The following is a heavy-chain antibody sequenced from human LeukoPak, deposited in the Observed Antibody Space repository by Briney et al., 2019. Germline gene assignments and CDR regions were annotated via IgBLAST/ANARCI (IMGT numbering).Heavy chain of an antibody. Sequence: GGSLRLSCAASGFTFSSYEMNWVRQAPGKGLEWVSCISSSGSTIYYADSVKGRFTISRDNAKNSLYLQMNSLRAEDTAVYYCARDLLVGAHFDYWGQGTLVTVSS. CDR1: GFTFSSYE. V-gene: IGHV3-48*03. D-gene: IGHD1-26*01. CDR3: ARDLLVGAHFDY. CDR2: ISSSGSTI. J-gene: IGHJ4*02.